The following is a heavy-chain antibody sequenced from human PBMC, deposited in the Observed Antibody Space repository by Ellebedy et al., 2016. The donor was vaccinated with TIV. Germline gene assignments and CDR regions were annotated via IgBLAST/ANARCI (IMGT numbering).Heavy chain of an antibody. D-gene: IGHD2/OR15-2a*01. Sequence: GESLKISCVASGFIFSSYRMHWLRQAPGKGLEWVSSISSDLLHIDYKDSVKGRFTIARDNAKNSVSLQMDNRRADDTAVYYCATDRGEWGLLSFYDSWGQGTRVAVST. J-gene: IGHJ5*01. CDR2: ISSDLLHI. CDR3: ATDRGEWGLLSFYDS. CDR1: GFIFSSYR. V-gene: IGHV3-21*01.